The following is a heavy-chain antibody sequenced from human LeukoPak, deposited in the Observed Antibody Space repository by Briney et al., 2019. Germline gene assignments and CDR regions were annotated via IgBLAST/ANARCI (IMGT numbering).Heavy chain of an antibody. Sequence: SETLSLTCAVYGGSFSGYYWSWIRQPPGKGLEWIGEINHSGSTNYNPSLKSRVTISADTSKNQFSLKLSSVTAADTAVYYCARGRGADYYDSSGYYTASDYWGQGTLVTVSS. J-gene: IGHJ4*02. CDR2: INHSGST. V-gene: IGHV4-34*01. CDR1: GGSFSGYY. D-gene: IGHD3-22*01. CDR3: ARGRGADYYDSSGYYTASDY.